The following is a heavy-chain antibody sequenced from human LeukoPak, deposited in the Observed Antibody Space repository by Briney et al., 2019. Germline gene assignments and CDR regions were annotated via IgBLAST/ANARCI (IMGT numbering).Heavy chain of an antibody. D-gene: IGHD6-13*01. CDR2: IGGSSGST. V-gene: IGHV3-23*01. J-gene: IGHJ4*02. CDR1: GFTFSSYA. CDR3: AKGVSSPLYYFDY. Sequence: GGSLRLSCAASGFTFSSYAMRWVRQAPGKGLEWVSSIGGSSGSTYYADSVKGRFTNSRDNSKNTLYLQMNSLRAEDTAVYHCAKGVSSPLYYFDYWGQGTLVTVSS.